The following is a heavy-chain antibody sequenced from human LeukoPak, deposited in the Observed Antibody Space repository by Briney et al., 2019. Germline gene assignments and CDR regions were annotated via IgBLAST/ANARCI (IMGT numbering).Heavy chain of an antibody. D-gene: IGHD6-19*01. CDR3: AKGSRDSGIAVAGLGFDY. CDR1: GFTFSSYA. Sequence: GGSLRLSCAASGFTFSSYAMSWVRQAPGKGLEWVSAISGSGGSTYYADSVKGRFTISRDNSKNTLYLQMNSLRAEDTAVYYCAKGSRDSGIAVAGLGFDYWGQGTPVTVSS. J-gene: IGHJ4*02. V-gene: IGHV3-23*01. CDR2: ISGSGGST.